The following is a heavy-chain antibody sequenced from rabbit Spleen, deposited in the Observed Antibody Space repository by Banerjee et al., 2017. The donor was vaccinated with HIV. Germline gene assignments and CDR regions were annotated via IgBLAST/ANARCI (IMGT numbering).Heavy chain of an antibody. CDR1: GFSFSNKAV. V-gene: IGHV1S45*01. Sequence: QEQLEESGGGLVKPEGSLKLSCTASGFSFSNKAVMCWVRQAPGKGLEWIACINAATGKPVYATWAKGRFTISRTSSTTVTLRMTSLTAADRATYFCARDLVGVIGWNFILWGPGTLVTVS. D-gene: IGHD1-1*01. CDR3: ARDLVGVIGWNFIL. J-gene: IGHJ4*01. CDR2: INAATGKP.